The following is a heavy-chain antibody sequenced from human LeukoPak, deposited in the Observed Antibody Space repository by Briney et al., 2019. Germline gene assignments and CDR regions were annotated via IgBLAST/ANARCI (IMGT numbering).Heavy chain of an antibody. CDR3: ARGLWFGDENPPYFDY. J-gene: IGHJ4*02. D-gene: IGHD3-10*01. CDR2: IYTSGTT. V-gene: IGHV4-61*02. Sequence: SETLPLTCTVSGGSISSSNYYWSWIRQPAGKGLEWIGRIYTSGTTNYNPSLKSRVTISIDTSKNQFSLKLSSVTAADTAVYYCARGLWFGDENPPYFDYWGQGTLVTVSS. CDR1: GGSISSSNYY.